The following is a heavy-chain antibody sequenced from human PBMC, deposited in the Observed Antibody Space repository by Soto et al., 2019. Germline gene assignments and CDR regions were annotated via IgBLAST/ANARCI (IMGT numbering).Heavy chain of an antibody. CDR3: ARGIVGGYDYGGGLVHDY. J-gene: IGHJ4*02. V-gene: IGHV3-33*01. D-gene: IGHD5-12*01. CDR1: GFTFSSYG. Sequence: GGSLRLSCAASGFTFSSYGMHWVRQAPGKGLEWVAVIWYDGSNKYYADSVKGRFTISRDNTKNTLYLQMNSLRAEDTAVYYCARGIVGGYDYGGGLVHDYWGQGTLVTV. CDR2: IWYDGSNK.